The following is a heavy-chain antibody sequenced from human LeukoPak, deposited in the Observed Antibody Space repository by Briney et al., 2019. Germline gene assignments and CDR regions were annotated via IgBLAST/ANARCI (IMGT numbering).Heavy chain of an antibody. V-gene: IGHV3-23*01. CDR3: AIMHGYYDGSGYWVQ. CDR1: GFTFGSYG. D-gene: IGHD3-22*01. CDR2: ITPDADRA. J-gene: IGHJ1*01. Sequence: GGSLRLSCAASGFTFGSYGMSWVRQAPGKGLEWVSFITPDADRASYADSVEGRFTISRDNPRNTLYMQMNSLRDEDTAVYYCAIMHGYYDGSGYWVQWGQGTLVTVSS.